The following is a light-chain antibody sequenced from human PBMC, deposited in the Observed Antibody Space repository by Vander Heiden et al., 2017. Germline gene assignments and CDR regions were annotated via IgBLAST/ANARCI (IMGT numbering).Light chain of an antibody. V-gene: IGLV3-1*01. J-gene: IGLJ1*01. Sequence: SYELTQPPSVSVSPGQTASITCSGDKLGDKYACWYQQKPGQSPVLVIYQDNKRPSGIPERFSGSNSGNTATLTIGGTQAMDDADYYCQSWDSSSYVFGTGTKVTVL. CDR3: QSWDSSSYV. CDR1: KLGDKY. CDR2: QDN.